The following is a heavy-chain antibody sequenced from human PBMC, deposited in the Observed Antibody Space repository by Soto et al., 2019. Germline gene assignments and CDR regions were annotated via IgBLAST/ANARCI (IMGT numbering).Heavy chain of an antibody. V-gene: IGHV4-34*01. CDR3: ARGNYDYVWGSYRPDWFDP. CDR2: INHSGST. D-gene: IGHD3-16*02. CDR1: GGSFSGYY. J-gene: IGHJ5*02. Sequence: SETLSLTCAVYGGSFSGYYWSWIRQPPGKGLEWIGEINHSGSTNYNPSLKSRVTISVDTSKNQFSLKLSSVTAADTAVYYCARGNYDYVWGSYRPDWFDPWGQGTLVTVSS.